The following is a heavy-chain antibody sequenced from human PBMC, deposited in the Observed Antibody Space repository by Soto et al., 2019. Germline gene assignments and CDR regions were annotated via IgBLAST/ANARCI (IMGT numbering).Heavy chain of an antibody. CDR2: IYATGTT. Sequence: SETLSPTCTVSGASISGFYWSWIRKSAGKGLEWIGRIYATGTTDYNPSLKSRVMMSVDTSKKQFSLKLRSVTAADTAVYYCVRDGTKTLRDWFDPWGQGISVTVSS. CDR3: VRDGTKTLRDWFDP. CDR1: GASISGFY. J-gene: IGHJ5*02. V-gene: IGHV4-4*07. D-gene: IGHD1-1*01.